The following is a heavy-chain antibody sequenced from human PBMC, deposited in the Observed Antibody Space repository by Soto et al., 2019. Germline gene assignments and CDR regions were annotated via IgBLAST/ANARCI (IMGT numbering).Heavy chain of an antibody. V-gene: IGHV4-39*01. CDR3: ASNREEWLLYHWFDP. CDR1: GGSISSSIYY. D-gene: IGHD3-3*01. Sequence: SETLSLTRTVSGGSISSSIYYCGWIRQAPGKGLEWMGCIYYSGSTDYNPSLKSRVTISVNTSKNQFALKLSSVTAADTAVYYCASNREEWLLYHWFDPWGPATLVT. J-gene: IGHJ5*02. CDR2: IYYSGST.